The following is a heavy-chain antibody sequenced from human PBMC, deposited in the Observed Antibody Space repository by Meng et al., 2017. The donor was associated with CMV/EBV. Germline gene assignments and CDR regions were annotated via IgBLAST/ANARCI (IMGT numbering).Heavy chain of an antibody. Sequence: GGSLRLSCAASGFTFSSYAMSWVRQAPGKGLEWVSAISGSGGSTYNADPVKGRFTISRDNSKNTLYLQMNSLRAEDTAVYYCAKSLSKKRYNWNYMGAVRAFDYWGQGTLVTVSS. V-gene: IGHV3-23*01. CDR1: GFTFSSYA. CDR2: ISGSGGST. CDR3: AKSLSKKRYNWNYMGAVRAFDY. D-gene: IGHD1-7*01. J-gene: IGHJ4*02.